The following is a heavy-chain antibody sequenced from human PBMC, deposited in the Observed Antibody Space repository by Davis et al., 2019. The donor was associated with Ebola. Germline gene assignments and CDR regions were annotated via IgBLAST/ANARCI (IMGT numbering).Heavy chain of an antibody. CDR2: ISSAGGST. CDR1: GFTFSSYG. V-gene: IGHV3-23*01. D-gene: IGHD3-22*01. Sequence: GGSLRLSCAASGFTFSSYGMSWVRQAPGKGLEWVSTISSAGGSTYYADSVKGRFSISRDSSKNTLYLQMNSLRAEDTAVYYCARAAYYYDTTAGNHWGQGTLVTVSS. J-gene: IGHJ5*02. CDR3: ARAAYYYDTTAGNH.